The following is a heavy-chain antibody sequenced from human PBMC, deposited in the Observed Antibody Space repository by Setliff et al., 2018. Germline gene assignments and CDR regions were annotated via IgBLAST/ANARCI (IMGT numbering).Heavy chain of an antibody. V-gene: IGHV4-38-2*01. D-gene: IGHD1-26*01. CDR3: ARQAHDLKGGTTLFYWFDP. CDR2: ICHSGST. J-gene: IGHJ5*02. Sequence: PSETLSLTCDVSGHSISSGYCWGWIRQPPGKGLEWIGSICHSGSTHYNPSLKSRVPISVDTSKNEFSLKVSSVTAADTAVYYCARQAHDLKGGTTLFYWFDPWGQGTLVTVSS. CDR1: GHSISSGYC.